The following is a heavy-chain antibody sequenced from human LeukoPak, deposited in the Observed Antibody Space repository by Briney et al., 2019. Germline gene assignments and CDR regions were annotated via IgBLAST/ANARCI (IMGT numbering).Heavy chain of an antibody. CDR3: ARLACTTTRCHSGSPYYFDY. V-gene: IGHV5-51*01. CDR2: IYIGDSET. D-gene: IGHD1-26*01. J-gene: IGHJ4*02. Sequence: RGESLKISCQGSGYSFSNYWIAWVRQMPGKGLEWMGIIYIGDSETKYSPSFQGQVTISADKSISTAYLQWNSLKASDTTTYYCARLACTTTRCHSGSPYYFDYWGKGTLVTVSS. CDR1: GYSFSNYW.